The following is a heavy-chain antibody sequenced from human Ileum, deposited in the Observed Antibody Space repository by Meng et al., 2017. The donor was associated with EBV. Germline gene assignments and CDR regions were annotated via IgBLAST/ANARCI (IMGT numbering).Heavy chain of an antibody. CDR3: ARRPTGIDY. Sequence: VQLPQGGAGLLKPSETLSLTCAVNGGSLSGAYWNWIRQPPGKGLEWIGEIIHGGSPSYNPSLKSRVTISIDTSKNQLPLMLSSVTAADTAVYYCARRPTGIDYWGQGTLVTVSS. D-gene: IGHD2-8*02. V-gene: IGHV4-34*12. CDR1: GGSLSGAY. J-gene: IGHJ4*02. CDR2: IIHGGSP.